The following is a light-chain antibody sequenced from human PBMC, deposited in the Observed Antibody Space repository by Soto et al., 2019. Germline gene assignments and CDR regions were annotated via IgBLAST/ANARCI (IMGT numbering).Light chain of an antibody. Sequence: QSVLTQPPSASGTPGQRVTMSCSGSTSNIGSYNVNWYQQLPGTAPKILIYDNNQRPSGVPVRFSGSKSGTSASLAISGLQTDDEADYYCAAWDDSLNGVAFGGGTKVTVL. CDR2: DNN. J-gene: IGLJ2*01. V-gene: IGLV1-44*01. CDR1: TSNIGSYN. CDR3: AAWDDSLNGVA.